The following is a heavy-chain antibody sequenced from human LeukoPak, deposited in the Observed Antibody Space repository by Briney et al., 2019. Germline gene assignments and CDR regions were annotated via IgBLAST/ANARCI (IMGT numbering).Heavy chain of an antibody. D-gene: IGHD2-2*01. J-gene: IGHJ4*02. V-gene: IGHV3-23*01. CDR1: GFTFSSYA. CDR3: AKGSVVVSAARLDY. Sequence: GGSLRLSCAASGFTFSSYAMSWVRQAPGKGLEWVSAISGSGGSTYYADSVKGRFTISRDNSKNTLYLQMNSLRAEDTAVYYCAKGSVVVSAARLDYWGQGTLVTVSS. CDR2: ISGSGGST.